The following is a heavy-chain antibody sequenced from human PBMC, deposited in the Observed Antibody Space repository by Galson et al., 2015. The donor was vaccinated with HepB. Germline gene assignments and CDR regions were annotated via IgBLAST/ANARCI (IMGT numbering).Heavy chain of an antibody. V-gene: IGHV3-33*01. D-gene: IGHD2-2*01. CDR1: GFTFSSYG. CDR2: MWYDGSNK. CDR3: ARDRKYQLLDPFFDY. Sequence: SLRLSCAASGFTFSSYGMHWVRQAPGKGLEWVAVMWYDGSNKYYADSVKGRFTISRDNAKNSLYLQMNSLRAEDTALYYCARDRKYQLLDPFFDYWGQGTLVTVSS. J-gene: IGHJ4*02.